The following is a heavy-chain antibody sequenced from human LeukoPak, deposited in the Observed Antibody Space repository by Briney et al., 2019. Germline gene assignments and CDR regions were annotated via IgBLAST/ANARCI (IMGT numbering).Heavy chain of an antibody. CDR1: GYTFTSYD. Sequence: ASVKVSCKASGYTFTSYDINWVRQAPGQGLEWMGWISAYNGNTNYAQKLQGRVTMTTDTSTSTAYMELRSLRSDDTAVYYCARDRYVTTVTTDFDYWGQGTLVTVSS. J-gene: IGHJ4*02. CDR3: ARDRYVTTVTTDFDY. CDR2: ISAYNGNT. D-gene: IGHD4-17*01. V-gene: IGHV1-18*01.